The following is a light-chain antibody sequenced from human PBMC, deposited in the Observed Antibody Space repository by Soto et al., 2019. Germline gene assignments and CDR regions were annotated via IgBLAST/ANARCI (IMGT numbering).Light chain of an antibody. CDR1: QSISSY. V-gene: IGKV1-39*01. CDR3: PKSYSKPAIN. J-gene: IGKJ5*01. CDR2: AAS. Sequence: IQVTQSPSSLSASVGDRVTITCRASQSISSYLNWYQQKPGKAPKLLIYAASSLQSGVPSRFSGSGSGTDFTLTISSLQPEDFETYYSPKSYSKPAINFGQATRMEL.